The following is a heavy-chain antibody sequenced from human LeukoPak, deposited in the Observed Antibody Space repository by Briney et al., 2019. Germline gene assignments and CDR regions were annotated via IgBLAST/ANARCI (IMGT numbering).Heavy chain of an antibody. CDR2: IFHGGNT. Sequence: SETLSLTCTVSGDSINSGYYWGWIRQPPGKGLEWIGTIFHGGNTNYNPSLKSRVTISVDTSKNQFSLKLSSVTAADTAVYYCARMRLRWYPFDYWGQGTLVTVSS. J-gene: IGHJ4*02. D-gene: IGHD4-23*01. CDR3: ARMRLRWYPFDY. CDR1: GDSINSGYY. V-gene: IGHV4-38-2*02.